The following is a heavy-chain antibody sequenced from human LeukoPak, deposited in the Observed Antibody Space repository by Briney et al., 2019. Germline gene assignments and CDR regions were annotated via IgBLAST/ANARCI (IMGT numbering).Heavy chain of an antibody. D-gene: IGHD2-15*01. CDR2: IYYSGST. Sequence: SETLSLTCTVSGGSISSYYWSWIRQPPGKGLEWIGYIYYSGSTNYNPSLKSRVTISVDTSKNQFSLKLSSVTAADTAVYFCASFRGKYSVFDYWGQGTLVTVSS. CDR1: GGSISSYY. J-gene: IGHJ4*02. CDR3: ASFRGKYSVFDY. V-gene: IGHV4-59*01.